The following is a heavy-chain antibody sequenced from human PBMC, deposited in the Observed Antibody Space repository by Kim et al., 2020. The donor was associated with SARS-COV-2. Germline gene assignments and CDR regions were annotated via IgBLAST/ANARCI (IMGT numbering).Heavy chain of an antibody. CDR3: ARDASGAYYDSSGYYSYYYYGMDV. J-gene: IGHJ6*02. V-gene: IGHV3-21*01. D-gene: IGHD3-22*01. CDR1: GFTFSSYS. CDR2: ISSSSSYI. Sequence: GGSLRLSCAASGFTFSSYSMNWVRQAPGKGLEWVSSISSSSSYIYYADSVKGRFTISRDNAKNSLYLQMNSLRAEDTAVYYCARDASGAYYDSSGYYSYYYYGMDVWGQGTTVTVSS.